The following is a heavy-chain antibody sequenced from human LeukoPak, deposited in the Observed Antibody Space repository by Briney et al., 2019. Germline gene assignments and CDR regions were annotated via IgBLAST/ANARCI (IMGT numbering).Heavy chain of an antibody. V-gene: IGHV3-74*01. CDR3: ARESGYTYGA. J-gene: IGHJ4*02. D-gene: IGHD6-13*01. CDR1: GFSFSGYW. Sequence: GGSLRLSCAASGFSFSGYWMHWVRQAPGKGLVWVSLINTDGGSTAYADSVKGRFTISRDNAKNTLYLQMNSLRAEDTALYYCARESGYTYGAWGQGTLVTVSS. CDR2: INTDGGST.